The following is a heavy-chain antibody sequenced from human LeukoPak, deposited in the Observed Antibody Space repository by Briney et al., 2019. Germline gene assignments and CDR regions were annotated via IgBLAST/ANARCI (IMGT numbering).Heavy chain of an antibody. CDR3: ASRSGY. V-gene: IGHV1-69*13. D-gene: IGHD3-10*01. CDR2: IIPIFGTA. CDR1: GYTLTELS. Sequence: ASVKVSCKVSGYTLTELSMHWVRRAPGKGLEWMGGIIPIFGTANYAQKFQGRVTITADESTSTAYMELSSLRSEDTAVYYCASRSGYWGQGTLVTVSS. J-gene: IGHJ4*02.